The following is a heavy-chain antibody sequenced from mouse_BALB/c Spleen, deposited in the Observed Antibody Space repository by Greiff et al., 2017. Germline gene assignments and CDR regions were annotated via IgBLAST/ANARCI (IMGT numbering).Heavy chain of an antibody. J-gene: IGHJ3*01. CDR3: ASNWDWGFAY. CDR1: GFNIKDTY. CDR2: IDPANGNT. V-gene: IGHV14-3*02. D-gene: IGHD4-1*01. Sequence: SGAELVKPGASVKLSCTASGFNIKDTYMHWVKQRPEQGLEWIGRIDPANGNTKYDPKFQGKATITADTSSNTAYLQLSSLTSEDTAVYYCASNWDWGFAYWGQGTLVTVSA.